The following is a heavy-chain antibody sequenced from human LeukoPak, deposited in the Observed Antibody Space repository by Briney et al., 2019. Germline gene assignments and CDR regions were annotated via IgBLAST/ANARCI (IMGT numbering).Heavy chain of an antibody. D-gene: IGHD2-15*01. Sequence: SETLSLTCTVSGGSISSYYWSWIRQPPGKGLEWIGYIYYSGSTNYNPSLKSRVTISVHTSKNQFSLKLSSVTAADTAVYYCARQHRSGHFDYWGQGTLVTVSS. V-gene: IGHV4-59*08. J-gene: IGHJ4*02. CDR1: GGSISSYY. CDR3: ARQHRSGHFDY. CDR2: IYYSGST.